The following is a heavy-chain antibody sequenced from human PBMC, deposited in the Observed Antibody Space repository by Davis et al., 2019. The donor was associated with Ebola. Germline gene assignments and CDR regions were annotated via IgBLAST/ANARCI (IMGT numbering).Heavy chain of an antibody. CDR3: ARYRYSNYVDY. V-gene: IGHV4-34*01. CDR1: GGSFSGYY. Sequence: SETLSPTCAVLGGSFSGYYWSWFRQPPGKGLEWIGAINHSGSTNYNPSPKSRVTISVDTSKNQFSLKLSSVTAADTAVYYCARYRYSNYVDYWGQGTLVTVSS. J-gene: IGHJ4*02. CDR2: INHSGST. D-gene: IGHD4-11*01.